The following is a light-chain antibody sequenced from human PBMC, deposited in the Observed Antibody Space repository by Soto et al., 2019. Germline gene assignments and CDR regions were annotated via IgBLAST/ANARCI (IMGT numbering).Light chain of an antibody. V-gene: IGKV1-39*01. Sequence: PSCLSLSVANRVIISCRASQSISTYLNWYQKKPGKATNLMIYDASRLQSGVPSRFSGSGGGKDFTLSISSVQPQDFATYFCQQSYMDPITFGQGTRLEIK. CDR3: QQSYMDPIT. CDR1: QSISTY. J-gene: IGKJ5*01. CDR2: DAS.